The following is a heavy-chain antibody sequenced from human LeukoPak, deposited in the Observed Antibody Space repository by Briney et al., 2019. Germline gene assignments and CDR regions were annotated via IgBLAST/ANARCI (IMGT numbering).Heavy chain of an antibody. CDR3: AKVRWELTTRYGMDV. CDR1: GFTFSSYS. V-gene: IGHV3-21*04. Sequence: GGSLRLSCAASGFTFSSYSMNWVRQAPGKGLEWVSSISSSSSYIYYADSVKGRFTISRDNAKNSLYLQMNSLRAEDTAVYYCAKVRWELTTRYGMDVWGQGTTVTVSS. J-gene: IGHJ6*02. CDR2: ISSSSSYI. D-gene: IGHD1-26*01.